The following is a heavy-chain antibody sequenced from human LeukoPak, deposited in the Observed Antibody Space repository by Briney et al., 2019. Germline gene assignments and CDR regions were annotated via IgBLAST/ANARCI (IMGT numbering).Heavy chain of an antibody. CDR2: INPSGGST. CDR3: ARGPDFYDSSGYYHGGFDI. J-gene: IGHJ3*02. Sequence: ASVKVSCKASEYTFTSDYMHWVRQAPGQGLEWMGIINPSGGSTSYGQKFQGRVTMTRDMSTRAVYMELRSLRSEDTAVYYCARGPDFYDSSGYYHGGFDIWGQGTMVTVS. CDR1: EYTFTSDY. D-gene: IGHD3-22*01. V-gene: IGHV1-46*01.